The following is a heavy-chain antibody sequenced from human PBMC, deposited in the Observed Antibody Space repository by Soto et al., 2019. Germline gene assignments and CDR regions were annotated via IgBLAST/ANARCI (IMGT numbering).Heavy chain of an antibody. D-gene: IGHD7-27*01. CDR3: TRANWYSEY. CDR1: GGSISNHY. V-gene: IGHV4-59*11. J-gene: IGHJ4*02. Sequence: QVQLQESGPGLVKPSETLSLTCSVYGGSISNHYWSWIRQPPGKGLECIGYIYYNGNTNYNPSLKSRVTMSVDTSRNQISLKLTTVTAADTAVYYCTRANWYSEYWGQGTLVTVSS. CDR2: IYYNGNT.